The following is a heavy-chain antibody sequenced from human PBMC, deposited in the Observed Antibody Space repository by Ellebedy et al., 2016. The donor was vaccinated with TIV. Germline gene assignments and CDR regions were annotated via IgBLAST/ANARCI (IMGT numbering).Heavy chain of an antibody. CDR1: GFTFSDYA. CDR3: ARLMEVATVVYYYGMDV. CDR2: ISYHGVDK. J-gene: IGHJ6*02. D-gene: IGHD5-24*01. Sequence: GESLKISXAASGFTFSDYAIHWVRQAPGKGLDWVAVISYHGVDKYYADSVQGRFTISRDNSRNTMFLQMNSLKTEDTAVYYCARLMEVATVVYYYGMDVWGRGTTVTVSS. V-gene: IGHV3-30-3*01.